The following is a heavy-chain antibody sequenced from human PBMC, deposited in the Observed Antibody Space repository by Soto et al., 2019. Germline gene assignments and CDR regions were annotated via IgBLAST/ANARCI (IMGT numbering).Heavy chain of an antibody. J-gene: IGHJ4*02. CDR3: ARDRHDGSGSPYFDY. CDR1: GGSISSGGYY. V-gene: IGHV4-31*03. Sequence: PSETLSLTCTVSGGSISSGGYYWSWIRQHPGKGLEWIGYIYYSGSTYYNPSLKSRVTISVDTSKNQFSLKLSSVTAADTAVYYCARDRHDGSGSPYFDYWGQGTLVTVSS. CDR2: IYYSGST. D-gene: IGHD3-10*01.